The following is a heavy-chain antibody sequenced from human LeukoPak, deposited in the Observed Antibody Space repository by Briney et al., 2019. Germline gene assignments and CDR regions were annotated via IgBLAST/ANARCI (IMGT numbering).Heavy chain of an antibody. D-gene: IGHD1-26*01. Sequence: ASVKVSCKVSGYTLTELSMHWVRQAPGKGLEWMGGFDPEDGETIYAQKFRGRVTMTEGTSTDTAYMELSSLRSEDTAVYYCATDHRELPRYAFDIWGQGTMVTVSS. CDR1: GYTLTELS. CDR3: ATDHRELPRYAFDI. CDR2: FDPEDGET. V-gene: IGHV1-24*01. J-gene: IGHJ3*02.